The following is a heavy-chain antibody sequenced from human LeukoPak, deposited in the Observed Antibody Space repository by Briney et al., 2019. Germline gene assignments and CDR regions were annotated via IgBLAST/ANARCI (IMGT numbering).Heavy chain of an antibody. CDR3: ARDFDRGWYRPGWFDP. CDR2: IIPIFGTA. V-gene: IGHV1-69*05. CDR1: GGTFSSYA. D-gene: IGHD6-19*01. Sequence: SVKVSCKGSGGTFSSYAISWVRQAPGQGLEWMGSIIPIFGTANYAQKFQGRVTITTDESTSTAYMELSSLRSEDTAVYYCARDFDRGWYRPGWFDPWGQGTLVTVSS. J-gene: IGHJ5*02.